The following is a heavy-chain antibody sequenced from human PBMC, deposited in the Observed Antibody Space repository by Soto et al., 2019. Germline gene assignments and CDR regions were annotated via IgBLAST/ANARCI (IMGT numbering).Heavy chain of an antibody. CDR2: ISYDGSNK. Sequence: GGSLRLSCSASGFTFSSYAMHWVRQAPGKGLEWVAVISYDGSNKYYADSVKGRFTISRDNSKNTLYLQMNSLRAEDTAVYYCARDGAMATLSYWGQGTLVTVSS. CDR1: GFTFSSYA. CDR3: ARDGAMATLSY. J-gene: IGHJ4*02. D-gene: IGHD5-18*01. V-gene: IGHV3-30-3*01.